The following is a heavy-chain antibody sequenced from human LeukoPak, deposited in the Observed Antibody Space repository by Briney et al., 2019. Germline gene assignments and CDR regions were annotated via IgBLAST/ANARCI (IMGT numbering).Heavy chain of an antibody. CDR1: GGTFSSYA. Sequence: GASVKVSCKASGGTFSSYAISWLRQAPGQGLEWMGGIIPIFGTANYAQKFQGRVTITADKSTSTAYMELSSLRSEDTAVYYCASDFTAMFTGFDYWGHGTLVTVSS. V-gene: IGHV1-69*06. J-gene: IGHJ4*01. CDR2: IIPIFGTA. D-gene: IGHD5-18*01. CDR3: ASDFTAMFTGFDY.